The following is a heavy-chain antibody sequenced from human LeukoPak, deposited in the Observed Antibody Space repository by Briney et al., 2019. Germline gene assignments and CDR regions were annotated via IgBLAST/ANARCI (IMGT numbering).Heavy chain of an antibody. V-gene: IGHV4-61*02. CDR1: GGSISSGSYY. D-gene: IGHD5-12*01. CDR3: ARDHRLRSDLALDY. CDR2: IYTSGST. Sequence: TLSLTCTVSGGSISSGSYYWSWIGQPAGKGLAWIGRIYTSGSTNYNPSLKSRVTISVDTSKNQFSLKLSSVTAADTAVYYCARDHRLRSDLALDYWGQGTLVTVSS. J-gene: IGHJ4*02.